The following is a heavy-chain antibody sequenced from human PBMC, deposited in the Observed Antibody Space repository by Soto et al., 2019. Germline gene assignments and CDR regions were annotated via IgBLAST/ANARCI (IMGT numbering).Heavy chain of an antibody. CDR1: GGTFSSYA. D-gene: IGHD7-27*01. J-gene: IGHJ2*01. Sequence: QVQLVQSGAEVKKPGSSVKVSCKASGGTFSSYAISWVRQAPGQGLEWMGGIIPIFGTANYAQKFQGRVTTTADESTSTAYMELSSMRSEDTAVYYCAIDPVHAGDAAHWYFDLWGRGSLVTVSS. V-gene: IGHV1-69*01. CDR3: AIDPVHAGDAAHWYFDL. CDR2: IIPIFGTA.